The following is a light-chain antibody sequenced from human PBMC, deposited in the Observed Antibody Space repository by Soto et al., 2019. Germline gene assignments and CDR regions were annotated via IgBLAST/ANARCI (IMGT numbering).Light chain of an antibody. CDR3: CSYAASSALWV. Sequence: QSALTQPASVSGSPGQSITISCTGTNSDVGTYELVSWYQQYPGRAPKLMIYEGSKRPSGVSNRFSGSKSGDTASLTISGLQAEDEANYYCCSYAASSALWVFGGGTQLTVL. J-gene: IGLJ3*02. V-gene: IGLV2-23*01. CDR1: NSDVGTYEL. CDR2: EGS.